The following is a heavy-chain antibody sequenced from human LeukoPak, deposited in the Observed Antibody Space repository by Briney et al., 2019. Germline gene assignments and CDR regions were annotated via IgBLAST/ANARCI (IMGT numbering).Heavy chain of an antibody. CDR2: ITASGTAM. Sequence: GGSLRLSCAASGFTFSSFSMIWVRQAPGKGLEWVSHITASGTAMFYADSVKGRFTISRDNAKNSLYLQMNSLRDEDTAVYYCASSGSYRFDYWGQGTLVTVSS. V-gene: IGHV3-48*02. CDR1: GFTFSSFS. J-gene: IGHJ4*02. CDR3: ASSGSYRFDY. D-gene: IGHD1-26*01.